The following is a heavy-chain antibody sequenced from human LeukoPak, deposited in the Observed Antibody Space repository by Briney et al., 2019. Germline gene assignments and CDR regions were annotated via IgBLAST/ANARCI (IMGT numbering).Heavy chain of an antibody. CDR2: ISSSSSYI. CDR1: GFTFSSYS. D-gene: IGHD2-2*01. V-gene: IGHV3-21*01. J-gene: IGHJ4*02. CDR3: ARPQLGYCSSTSCYSPDY. Sequence: GGSPRLSCAASGFTFSSYSMNWVRQAPGKGLEWVSSISSSSSYIYYADSVKGRFTISRDNAKNSLYLQMNSLRAEDTAVYYCARPQLGYCSSTSCYSPDYWGQGTLVTVSS.